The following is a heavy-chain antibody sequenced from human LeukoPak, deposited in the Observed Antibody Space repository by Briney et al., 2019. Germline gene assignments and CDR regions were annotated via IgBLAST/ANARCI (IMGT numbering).Heavy chain of an antibody. CDR2: ISGSGGST. J-gene: IGHJ6*03. V-gene: IGHV3-23*01. CDR3: ARGGISIFGVVIYMDV. Sequence: PGGSLRLSCAASGFTFSSYDMRWVRQAPGKGLEGVSDISGSGGSTYYADSVKGGFTISRDNSKNTLFVQMNSLRAEDTALYYCARGGISIFGVVIYMDVWGKGTTVTVSS. D-gene: IGHD3-3*01. CDR1: GFTFSSYD.